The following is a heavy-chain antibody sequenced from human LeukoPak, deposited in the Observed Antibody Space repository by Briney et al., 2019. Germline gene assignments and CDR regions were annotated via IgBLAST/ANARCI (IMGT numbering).Heavy chain of an antibody. CDR1: GFTFRHYE. Sequence: GGSLRLSCEASGFTFRHYEMNWVRQAPGKGLEWVSYISSSGYTIYYADSVKGRFTISRDNAKNSLYLQMNSLRAEDTAVYYCAREDCSSTSCYDPSVSDYWGQGTLVIVSS. CDR3: AREDCSSTSCYDPSVSDY. J-gene: IGHJ4*02. CDR2: ISSSGYTI. D-gene: IGHD2-2*01. V-gene: IGHV3-48*03.